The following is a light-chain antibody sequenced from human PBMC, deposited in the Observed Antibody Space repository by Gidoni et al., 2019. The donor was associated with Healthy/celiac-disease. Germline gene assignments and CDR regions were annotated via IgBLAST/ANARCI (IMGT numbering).Light chain of an antibody. CDR1: QSVSSY. Sequence: ELPLTQSPPTLSLSPGERATLSCRASQSVSSYLAWYQQKPGQAPRLLIYDASNRATGIPARFSGSGSGTDFTLTISSLEPEDFAVYYCQQRSNWPPLYTFXQXTKLEIK. CDR3: QQRSNWPPLYT. CDR2: DAS. J-gene: IGKJ2*01. V-gene: IGKV3-11*01.